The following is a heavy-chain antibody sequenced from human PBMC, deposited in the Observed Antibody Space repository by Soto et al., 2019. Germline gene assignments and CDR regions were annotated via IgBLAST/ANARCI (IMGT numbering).Heavy chain of an antibody. CDR2: ISYSGST. D-gene: IGHD1-1*01. Sequence: SETLSLTCTVSGGSISSGNYYWSWIRQPPGKGLEWIGFISYSGSTYYSLSLKSRVTISVDTSKNQFSLNLSFVTAVDTAVYYCARNDNYGFGAFDIWGQGTMVTVSS. CDR3: ARNDNYGFGAFDI. J-gene: IGHJ3*02. V-gene: IGHV4-30-4*02. CDR1: GGSISSGNYY.